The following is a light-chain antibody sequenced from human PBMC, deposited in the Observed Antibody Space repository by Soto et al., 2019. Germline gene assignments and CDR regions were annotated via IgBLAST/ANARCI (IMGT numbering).Light chain of an antibody. CDR3: AAWNDNPNGPGYV. CDR1: SSDNGGGYY. Sequence: QSVLTQPPPVSWAPRQRVTISCTGGSSDNGGGYYVDLYPQLPGTTPKPLLSGKTDRPPRGPDRFSGSKSGTSDSLAISGLQSEDEADYFCAAWNDNPNGPGYVFGTGTKVTV. CDR2: GKT. J-gene: IGLJ1*01. V-gene: IGLV1-40*01.